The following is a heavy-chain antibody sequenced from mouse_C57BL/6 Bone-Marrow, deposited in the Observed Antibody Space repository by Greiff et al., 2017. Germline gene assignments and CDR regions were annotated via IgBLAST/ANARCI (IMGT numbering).Heavy chain of an antibody. V-gene: IGHV1-80*01. J-gene: IGHJ4*01. Sequence: VQLQQSGAELVKPGASVKISCKASGYAFSSYWMNWVKQRPGKGLEWIGQIYPGDGDTNYNGKFKGKATLTADKSSSTAYMQLSSLTSEDSAVYYCARSGAAQAGYYAMDCWGQGTSVTVSS. D-gene: IGHD3-2*02. CDR2: IYPGDGDT. CDR1: GYAFSSYW. CDR3: ARSGAAQAGYYAMDC.